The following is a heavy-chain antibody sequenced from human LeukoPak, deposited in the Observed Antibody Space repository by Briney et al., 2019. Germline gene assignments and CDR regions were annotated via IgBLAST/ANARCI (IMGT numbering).Heavy chain of an antibody. J-gene: IGHJ5*02. Sequence: SETLSLTCTVSRGSISSYYWSWIRQPPGKGLEWIGYIYYSGSTNYNPSLKSRVTISVDPSKNQFSLKLSSVTAADTAVYYCAGTLVYRSSWYAYNWFDPWGQGTLVTVSS. CDR2: IYYSGST. CDR1: RGSISSYY. V-gene: IGHV4-59*01. CDR3: AGTLVYRSSWYAYNWFDP. D-gene: IGHD6-13*01.